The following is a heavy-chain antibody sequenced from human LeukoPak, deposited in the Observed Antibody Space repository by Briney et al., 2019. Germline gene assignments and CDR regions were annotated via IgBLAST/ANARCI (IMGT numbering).Heavy chain of an antibody. J-gene: IGHJ6*03. CDR3: ARDPSHYYYMDV. V-gene: IGHV1-2*02. CDR2: LDPKRGGT. Sequence: ASVKVSCKASGYTFTGYYLHWVRKAPGQGLEWMGWLDPKRGGTKYAQKFKGRVTMTRDTSISTLYMEINSLTSDDTAVYYCARDPSHYYYMDVWGKGTTVTVSS. CDR1: GYTFTGYY.